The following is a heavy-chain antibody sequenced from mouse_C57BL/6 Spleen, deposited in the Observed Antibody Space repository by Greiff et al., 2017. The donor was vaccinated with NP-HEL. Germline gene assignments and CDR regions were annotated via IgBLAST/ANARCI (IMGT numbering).Heavy chain of an antibody. Sequence: QVQLQQSGPELVKPGASVKISCKASGYAFSSSWMNWVKQRPGKGLEWIGRIYPGDGDTNYNGKFKGKATLTADKSSSTAYMQLSSLTSEDSAVYFCAREETGYYLDYWGQGTTLTVSS. CDR3: AREETGYYLDY. CDR2: IYPGDGDT. V-gene: IGHV1-82*01. J-gene: IGHJ2*01. D-gene: IGHD2-2*01. CDR1: GYAFSSSW.